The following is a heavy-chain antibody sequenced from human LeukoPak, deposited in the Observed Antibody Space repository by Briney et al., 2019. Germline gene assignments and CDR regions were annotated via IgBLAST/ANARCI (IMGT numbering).Heavy chain of an antibody. CDR2: TYHSGST. CDR3: ARVSGGNANDY. D-gene: IGHD4-23*01. CDR1: GGSISSGGYY. Sequence: SETLSLTCTVSGGSISSGGYYWSWIRQPPGKGLEWIGYTYHSGSTYYNPSLKSRVTISVDRSKNQFSLKLSSVTAADTAVYYCARVSGGNANDYWGQGTLVTVSS. V-gene: IGHV4-30-2*01. J-gene: IGHJ4*02.